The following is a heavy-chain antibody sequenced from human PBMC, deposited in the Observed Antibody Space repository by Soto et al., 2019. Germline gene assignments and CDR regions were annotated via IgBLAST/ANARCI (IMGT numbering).Heavy chain of an antibody. D-gene: IGHD4-4*01. CDR1: GGSISSSSYY. CDR3: ARWSTVTTRFDP. J-gene: IGHJ5*02. V-gene: IGHV4-39*01. Sequence: SETLSLTCTVSGGSISSSSYYWGWIRQPPGKGLEWIGSIYYSGSTYYNPSLKSRVTISVDTSKNQFSLKLSSVTAADTAVYYCARWSTVTTRFDPWGQGTLVTVSS. CDR2: IYYSGST.